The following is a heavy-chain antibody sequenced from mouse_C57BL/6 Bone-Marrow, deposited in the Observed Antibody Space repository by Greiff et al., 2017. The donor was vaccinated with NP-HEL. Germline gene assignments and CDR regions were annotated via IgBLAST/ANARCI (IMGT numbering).Heavy chain of an antibody. CDR1: GFSLTSYA. Sequence: QVQLKESGPGLVAPSQSLSITCTVSGFSLTSYAISWVRQPPGKGLEWLGVIWTGGGPNYNSALKSRLSISKDNSKSQVSLKMNSLQTDDTARYYGASHYYGSSYPNWYFDVWGTGTTVTVSS. J-gene: IGHJ1*03. V-gene: IGHV2-9-1*01. CDR2: IWTGGGP. CDR3: ASHYYGSSYPNWYFDV. D-gene: IGHD1-1*01.